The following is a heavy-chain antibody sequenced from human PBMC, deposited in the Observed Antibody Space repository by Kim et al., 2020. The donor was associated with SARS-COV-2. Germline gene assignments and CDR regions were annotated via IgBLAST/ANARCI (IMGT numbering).Heavy chain of an antibody. CDR2: IYDSGST. CDR3: ARVGVGANRKTNAFDY. CDR1: GGSISSYY. J-gene: IGHJ4*02. V-gene: IGHV4-59*01. D-gene: IGHD1-26*01. Sequence: SETLSLTCTVSGGSISSYYWSWIRQPPGKGLEWIGNIYDSGSTNYNPSLKSRGTISVDTSKNQFSLKLSSVTAADTAVYYCARVGVGANRKTNAFDYWGQGTLVTVSS.